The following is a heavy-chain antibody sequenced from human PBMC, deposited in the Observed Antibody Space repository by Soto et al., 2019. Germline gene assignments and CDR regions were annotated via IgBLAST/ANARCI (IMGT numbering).Heavy chain of an antibody. CDR3: ARESGSGSGWYDASYLDY. CDR1: GYTFTSYY. V-gene: IGHV1-46*01. CDR2: INPSGGST. J-gene: IGHJ4*02. Sequence: ASVKVSCKASGYTFTSYYMHWVRQAPGQGLEWMGIINPSGGSTSYAQKFQGRVTMTRDTSTSTVYMELSSLRSEDTAVYYCARESGSGSGWYDASYLDYWGQGTLITVSS. D-gene: IGHD6-19*01.